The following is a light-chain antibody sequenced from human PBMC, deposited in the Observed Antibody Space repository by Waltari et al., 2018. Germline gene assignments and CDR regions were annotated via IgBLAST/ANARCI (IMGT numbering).Light chain of an antibody. J-gene: IGKJ4*01. Sequence: DIQVTQSPSSLSASVGDRVTITCRTSQSISTSLNWYQQKPGKPPKLLIFAASALQSGVSSRFSGSGSQTDFTRTIRNLQPEDFATYYCQQSYRAPQTFGGGTKVDMK. CDR3: QQSYRAPQT. CDR2: AAS. CDR1: QSISTS. V-gene: IGKV1-39*01.